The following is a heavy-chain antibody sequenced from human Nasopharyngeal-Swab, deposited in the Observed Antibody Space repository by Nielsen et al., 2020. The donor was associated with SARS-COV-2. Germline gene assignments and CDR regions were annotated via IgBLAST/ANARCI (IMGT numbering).Heavy chain of an antibody. CDR2: IYPRDSDT. CDR1: GSRFIDYW. CDR3: VRPEGVATSFKYYFQYGMDV. D-gene: IGHD5-12*01. V-gene: IGHV5-51*01. Sequence: GESLKISCATSGSRFIDYWIAWVRPMPGKGLEWMGIIYPRDSDTRYSPSFQGQVTISADKSISTAYLQWSSLKASDTAMYYCVRPEGVATSFKYYFQYGMDVWGQGTMVTVPS. J-gene: IGHJ6*02.